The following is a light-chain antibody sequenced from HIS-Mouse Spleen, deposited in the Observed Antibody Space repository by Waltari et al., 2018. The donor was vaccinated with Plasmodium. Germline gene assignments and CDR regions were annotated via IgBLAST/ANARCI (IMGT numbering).Light chain of an antibody. V-gene: IGLV3-25*03. CDR3: QSADSSGTYWV. J-gene: IGLJ3*02. CDR1: ALPKQY. Sequence: SYELTQPPSVSVSPGQTARITCSGDALPKQYAYWYQQKPGQAPVRVIYKDSERPSGIPGRCSGSSSGTTVTLTISGVQAEDEADYYCQSADSSGTYWVFGGGTKLTVL. CDR2: KDS.